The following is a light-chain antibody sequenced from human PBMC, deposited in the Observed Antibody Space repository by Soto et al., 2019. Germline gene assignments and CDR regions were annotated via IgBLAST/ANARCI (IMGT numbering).Light chain of an antibody. CDR3: QQYGSSPPYT. CDR2: GAS. J-gene: IGKJ2*01. CDR1: HIVSNSY. V-gene: IGKV3-20*01. Sequence: EIVLSQSPGTLSLSPGERATLSCRASHIVSNSYVAWYQQKPGQAPRLLIYGASSRATGIPDRFSGSGSGTDFTLTISRLEPEDFAVYYCQQYGSSPPYTFGQGTKLEIK.